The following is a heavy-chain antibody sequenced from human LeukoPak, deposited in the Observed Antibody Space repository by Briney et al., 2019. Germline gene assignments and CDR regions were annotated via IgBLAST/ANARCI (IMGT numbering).Heavy chain of an antibody. D-gene: IGHD5-18*01. CDR1: GGSISSGGYY. Sequence: SETLSLTCTVSGGSISSGGYYWSWIRQHPGKGLEWIGYIYYSGSTYYNPSLKSRVTVSVDTSKNQFSLKLSSVTAADTAVYYWARADTAMAYGRDVGAQGPTVPVPS. J-gene: IGHJ6*02. CDR3: ARADTAMAYGRDV. CDR2: IYYSGST. V-gene: IGHV4-31*03.